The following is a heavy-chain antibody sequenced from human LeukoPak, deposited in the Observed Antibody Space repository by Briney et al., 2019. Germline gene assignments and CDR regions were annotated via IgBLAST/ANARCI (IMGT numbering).Heavy chain of an antibody. V-gene: IGHV1-18*01. CDR3: ARTPQGAAYYYYYMDV. D-gene: IGHD1-26*01. CDR1: GYTLTELS. J-gene: IGHJ6*03. CDR2: ISAYNGNT. Sequence: ASVKVSCKVSGYTLTELSMHWVRQAPGQGLEWMGWISAYNGNTNYAQKLQGRVTMTTDTSTSTAYMELRSLRSDDTAVYYCARTPQGAAYYYYYMDVWGKGTTVTVSS.